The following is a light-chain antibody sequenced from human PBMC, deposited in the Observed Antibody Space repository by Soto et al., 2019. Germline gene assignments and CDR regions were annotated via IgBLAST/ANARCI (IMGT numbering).Light chain of an antibody. CDR2: GAS. J-gene: IGKJ1*01. Sequence: EIVMTQSPATLSVSPGVRATLSCRASPSVSSNLAWYQQKPGQAPRLLIYGASTRATGITARFSGSGSGTEFTLTISSLQSEDFAGYYCQQYNNWPPWTFGQGTKVEIK. CDR3: QQYNNWPPWT. V-gene: IGKV3-15*01. CDR1: PSVSSN.